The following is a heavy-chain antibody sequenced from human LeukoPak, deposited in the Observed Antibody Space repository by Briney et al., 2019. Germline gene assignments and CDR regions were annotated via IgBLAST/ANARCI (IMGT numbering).Heavy chain of an antibody. V-gene: IGHV1-46*01. D-gene: IGHD4-23*01. CDR2: IDCDGGNT. J-gene: IGHJ4*02. Sequence: ASVKVSCKAFGYTFTRYYIHWVRQAPGQGLEWMGAIDCDGGNTKYAQRFQGRVTMTRDTSTSTVYMELSSLRSEDTAAFYCAREFGNTYYFDYWGQGTLVTVSS. CDR1: GYTFTRYY. CDR3: AREFGNTYYFDY.